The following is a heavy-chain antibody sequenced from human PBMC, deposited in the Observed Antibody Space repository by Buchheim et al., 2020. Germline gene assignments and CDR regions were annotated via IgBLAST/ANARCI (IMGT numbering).Heavy chain of an antibody. CDR3: AKEGIVGALTDYYYYYGMDV. CDR1: GFTFSSYA. CDR2: ISGSGGST. V-gene: IGHV3-23*01. Sequence: EVQLLESGGGLVQPGGSLRLSCAASGFTFSSYAMSWVRQAPGKGLEWVSAISGSGGSTYYADSVKGRFTISRDNSKNTPYMQMNSLRAEDTAVYYCAKEGIVGALTDYYYYYGMDVWGQGTT. J-gene: IGHJ6*02. D-gene: IGHD1-26*01.